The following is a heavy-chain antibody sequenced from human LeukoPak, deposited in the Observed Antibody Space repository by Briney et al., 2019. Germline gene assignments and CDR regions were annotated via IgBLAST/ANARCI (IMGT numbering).Heavy chain of an antibody. V-gene: IGHV4-61*02. J-gene: IGHJ4*02. CDR1: GGSISSGSYY. CDR3: ARAPIAAAFDY. Sequence: SETLSLTCTVSGGSISSGSYYWGWIRQPAGKGLEWIGRIYTSGSTNYNPSLKSRVNISVDPSKNQFSLKLSSVTAADTAVYYCARAPIAAAFDYWGQGTLVTVSS. D-gene: IGHD6-13*01. CDR2: IYTSGST.